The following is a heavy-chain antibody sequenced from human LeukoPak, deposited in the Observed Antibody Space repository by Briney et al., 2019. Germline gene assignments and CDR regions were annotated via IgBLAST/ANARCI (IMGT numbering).Heavy chain of an antibody. J-gene: IGHJ5*02. Sequence: PGGSLRLSCAASGFTFDDYSMHWVRQVPGTSLEWVSLIRRDGGTTNYADSVKGRFTISRDNRENAVYLQMNSLRIEDTAIYYCVRDGPGYSYGNKWLDPWGRGTLVTVSS. CDR3: VRDGPGYSYGNKWLDP. V-gene: IGHV3-43*01. D-gene: IGHD5-18*01. CDR1: GFTFDDYS. CDR2: IRRDGGTT.